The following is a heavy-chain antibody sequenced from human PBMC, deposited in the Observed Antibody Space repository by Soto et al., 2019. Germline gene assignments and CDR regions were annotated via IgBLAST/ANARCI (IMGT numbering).Heavy chain of an antibody. Sequence: GESLKISCKGSGYSFTRDWIGWVRQMPGKGLEWMGIIYPGDSDTRYSPSFQGQVTISADKSISTAYLQWSSLKASDSAMYYRARLYGSGQWNWFDPWGQGTLVTVSS. CDR3: ARLYGSGQWNWFDP. V-gene: IGHV5-51*01. CDR2: IYPGDSDT. CDR1: GYSFTRDW. J-gene: IGHJ5*02. D-gene: IGHD3-10*01.